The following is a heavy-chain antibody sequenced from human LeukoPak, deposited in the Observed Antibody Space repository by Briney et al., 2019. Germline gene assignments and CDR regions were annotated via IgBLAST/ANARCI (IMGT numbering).Heavy chain of an antibody. CDR3: ARLYCSGGSCYLDY. CDR2: IYSGGST. Sequence: GGSLRPSCAASGFTVSSNYMSWVRQAPGKGLEWVSVIYSGGSTYYADSVKGRFTISRDNSKNTLYLQMNSLRAEDTAVYYCARLYCSGGSCYLDYWGQGTLVTVSS. V-gene: IGHV3-53*01. D-gene: IGHD2-15*01. CDR1: GFTVSSNY. J-gene: IGHJ4*02.